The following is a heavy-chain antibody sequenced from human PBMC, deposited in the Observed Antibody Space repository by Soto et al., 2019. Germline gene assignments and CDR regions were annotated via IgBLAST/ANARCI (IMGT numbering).Heavy chain of an antibody. D-gene: IGHD4-17*01. Sequence: SVKVCFKASGGPFSSYAISLVRQAPGQGLEWMGGIIPIFGTANYAQKFQGRVTITADESTSTAYMDLSSLRSEDTAVYYCARVSGDYVHSTWFDPWGQGTLVTVSS. CDR3: ARVSGDYVHSTWFDP. V-gene: IGHV1-69*13. J-gene: IGHJ5*02. CDR2: IIPIFGTA. CDR1: GGPFSSYA.